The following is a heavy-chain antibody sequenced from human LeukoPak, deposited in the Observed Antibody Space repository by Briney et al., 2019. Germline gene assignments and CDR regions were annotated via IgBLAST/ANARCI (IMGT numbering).Heavy chain of an antibody. J-gene: IGHJ4*02. D-gene: IGHD4-11*01. CDR2: IYYTGGT. Sequence: PSQTLSLTCAVSGGSISSGGYSWSWIRQPPEKGLEWIGSIYYTGGTNYSPSLKSRVTMFVDTSKNQFSLKLSSVTAADTAVYYCARHGGTRITLVEVYYFDYWGQGNLVTVSS. V-gene: IGHV4-30-2*03. CDR1: GGSISSGGYS. CDR3: ARHGGTRITLVEVYYFDY.